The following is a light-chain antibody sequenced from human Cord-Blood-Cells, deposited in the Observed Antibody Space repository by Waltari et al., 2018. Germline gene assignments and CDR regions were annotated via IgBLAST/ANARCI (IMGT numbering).Light chain of an antibody. J-gene: IGLJ1*01. CDR3: QAWDSSTYV. Sequence: SYELTQPPSVSVSPGQTASLPCTGDKLGDKYACWYQPKPGQSPVLVIYQDSKRPSGIPERFSGSNSGNTATLTISGTQAMDEADYYCQAWDSSTYVFGTGTKVTVL. V-gene: IGLV3-1*01. CDR2: QDS. CDR1: KLGDKY.